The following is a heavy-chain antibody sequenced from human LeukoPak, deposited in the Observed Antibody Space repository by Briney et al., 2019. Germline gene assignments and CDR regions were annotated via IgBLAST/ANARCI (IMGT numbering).Heavy chain of an antibody. CDR3: ARGTAQVYCSGGSCYSGGSWFDP. CDR2: IYYMGST. J-gene: IGHJ5*02. D-gene: IGHD2-15*01. V-gene: IGHV4-59*12. CDR1: GGSISGYF. Sequence: SETLSLTCSVSGGSISGYFWTWIRQTPGRGLEWIGYIYYMGSTNYNPSLKSRVTISVDTSKNQFSLKLSSVTAADTAVYYCARGTAQVYCSGGSCYSGGSWFDPWGQGTLVTVSS.